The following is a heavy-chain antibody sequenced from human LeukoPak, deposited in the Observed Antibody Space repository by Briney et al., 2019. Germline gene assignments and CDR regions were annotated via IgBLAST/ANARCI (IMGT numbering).Heavy chain of an antibody. CDR1: GFMFGGYA. D-gene: IGHD3-10*02. Sequence: QPGRSLRLSCSGSGFMFGGYALSWVRQAPGKGLEWVGFIRSKALYGTSEYAASVEGRFAISRDDSNNLVYLQMNSLKTEDTAVYFCVRESVRDYYFDFWGQGTLVTVSS. CDR2: IRSKALYGTS. V-gene: IGHV3-49*04. CDR3: VRESVRDYYFDF. J-gene: IGHJ4*02.